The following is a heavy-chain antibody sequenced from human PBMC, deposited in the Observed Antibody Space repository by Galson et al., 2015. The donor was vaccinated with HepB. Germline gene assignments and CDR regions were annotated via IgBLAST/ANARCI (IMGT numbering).Heavy chain of an antibody. D-gene: IGHD2-15*01. CDR1: GYTFSSYT. Sequence: SLRLSCAGSGYTFSSYTMSWVRQAPGKGLEWISYITTGGNSLFYLDSVKDRFTISRDNANGSLYLQMNSLRDEDTAVYFCARSPWSPLYFDHWGQGTLVTVSS. CDR3: ARSPWSPLYFDH. CDR2: ITTGGNSL. J-gene: IGHJ4*02. V-gene: IGHV3-48*02.